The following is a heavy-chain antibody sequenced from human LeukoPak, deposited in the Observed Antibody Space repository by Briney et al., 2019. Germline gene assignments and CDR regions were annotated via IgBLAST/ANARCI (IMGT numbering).Heavy chain of an antibody. CDR2: ISGSGGST. CDR3: ANDYDILTGYPTFDY. Sequence: GGSLRLSCAASGFTFSSYAMSWVRQAPGKGLEWVSAISGSGGSTYYADSVKGRFTISRDNSKNTLYLQMNSLRAEDTAVYYCANDYDILTGYPTFDYWGQGTLVAVSS. D-gene: IGHD3-9*01. V-gene: IGHV3-23*01. CDR1: GFTFSSYA. J-gene: IGHJ4*02.